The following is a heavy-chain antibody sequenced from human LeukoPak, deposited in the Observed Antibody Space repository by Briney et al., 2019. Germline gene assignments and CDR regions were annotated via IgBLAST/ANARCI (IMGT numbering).Heavy chain of an antibody. CDR2: ISYDGSNK. CDR1: GFTFSSYA. J-gene: IGHJ4*02. D-gene: IGHD5-18*01. CDR3: ARDPYDRVDTAMVLPDY. Sequence: GRSLRLSCAASGFTFSSYAMHWVRQAPGKGLEWVAVISYDGSNKYYADSVKGRFTISRDNSKNTLYLQMNSLRAEDTAVYYCARDPYDRVDTAMVLPDYWGQGTLVTVSS. V-gene: IGHV3-30-3*01.